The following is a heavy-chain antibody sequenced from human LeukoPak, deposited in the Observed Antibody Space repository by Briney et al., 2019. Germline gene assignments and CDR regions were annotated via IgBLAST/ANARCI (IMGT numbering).Heavy chain of an antibody. J-gene: IGHJ6*03. CDR2: IIPMFGTA. Sequence: ASVKVSCKASGYTFTSYDINWVRQAPGQGLGWMGGIIPMFGTANYAQKFQGRVTITADESTNTAHMELSSLRSEDTAVYYCARDPCSTSCYRGGYYYYYMDVWGKGTTVTVSS. D-gene: IGHD2-2*02. CDR3: ARDPCSTSCYRGGYYYYYMDV. CDR1: GYTFTSYD. V-gene: IGHV1-69*13.